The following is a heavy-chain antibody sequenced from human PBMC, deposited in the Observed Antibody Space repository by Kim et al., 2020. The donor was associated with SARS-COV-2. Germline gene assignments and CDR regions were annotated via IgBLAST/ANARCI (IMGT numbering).Heavy chain of an antibody. D-gene: IGHD2-2*02. CDR2: IWYDGSNK. CDR3: ARGQQGCSTSCYKVFYYYYYMDV. CDR1: GFTFSSYG. V-gene: IGHV3-33*01. Sequence: GGSLRLSCAASGFTFSSYGMHWVRQAPGKGLEWVAVIWYDGSNKYYADSVKGRFTISRDNSKNTLYLQMNSLRAEDTAVYYCARGQQGCSTSCYKVFYYYYYMDVWGQGTTVTVSS. J-gene: IGHJ6*03.